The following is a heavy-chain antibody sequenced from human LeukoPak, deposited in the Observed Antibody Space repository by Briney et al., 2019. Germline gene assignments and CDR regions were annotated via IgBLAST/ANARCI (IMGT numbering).Heavy chain of an antibody. CDR3: AKGTPWGYAVIPHPPPFDY. CDR1: GFTFSGYA. CDR2: ISGSGGSA. J-gene: IGHJ4*02. V-gene: IGHV3-23*01. D-gene: IGHD3-22*01. Sequence: GGSLRLSCAASGFTFSGYAMSSVRQAPGKGLEWVSAISGSGGSAYYADSVKGRFTISRDNSKNTLYLQMNSLRAEDTAVYYCAKGTPWGYAVIPHPPPFDYWGQGTLVTVYS.